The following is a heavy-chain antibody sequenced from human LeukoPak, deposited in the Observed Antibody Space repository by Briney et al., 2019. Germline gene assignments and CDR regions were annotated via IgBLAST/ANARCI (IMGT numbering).Heavy chain of an antibody. CDR2: IYSGGST. Sequence: PGGSLRLSCAASGFTVSSNYMSWVRQAPGKGLEWVSVIYSGGSTYYADSVKGRFTISRDNSKNTLYLQMNSLRAEDTAVYYCSATGGGSSFDYWGQGTLVTVSS. J-gene: IGHJ4*02. V-gene: IGHV3-66*01. CDR1: GFTVSSNY. D-gene: IGHD2-15*01. CDR3: SATGGGSSFDY.